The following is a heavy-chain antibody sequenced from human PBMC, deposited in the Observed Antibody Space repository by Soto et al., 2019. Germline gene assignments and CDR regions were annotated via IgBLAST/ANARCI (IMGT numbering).Heavy chain of an antibody. CDR3: AADSAVPRPLHLGELSFPTHYYYYYMDV. CDR1: GFTFTSSA. J-gene: IGHJ6*03. Sequence: QMQLVQSGPEVKKTGTSVKVSCKASGFTFTSSAMQWVRQARGQRLEWIGWIVVGSGNTNYTQKFQERVTITRDMSTSTAYMELSSLRSEDTAVYYCAADSAVPRPLHLGELSFPTHYYYYYMDVWGKGTTVTVSS. D-gene: IGHD3-16*02. V-gene: IGHV1-58*02. CDR2: IVVGSGNT.